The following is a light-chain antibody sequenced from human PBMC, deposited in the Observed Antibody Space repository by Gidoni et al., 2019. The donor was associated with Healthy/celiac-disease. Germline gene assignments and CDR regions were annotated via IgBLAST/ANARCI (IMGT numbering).Light chain of an antibody. Sequence: QSVLTQPPSASGTPGQRVTISCSGSSSNIGSNTVNWYQQLPGTAPKLLIYSNSQRPLGVPDRFSGSKSGTSASLAISGLQSEDEADYYCAAWDDSLNGPVVFGGGTKLTVL. J-gene: IGLJ2*01. CDR3: AAWDDSLNGPVV. CDR1: SSNIGSNT. CDR2: SNS. V-gene: IGLV1-44*01.